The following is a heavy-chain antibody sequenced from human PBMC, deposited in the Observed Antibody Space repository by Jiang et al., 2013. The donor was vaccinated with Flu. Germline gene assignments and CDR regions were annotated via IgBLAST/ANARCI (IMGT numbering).Heavy chain of an antibody. CDR2: IYTSGST. D-gene: IGHD3-10*01. V-gene: IGHV4-61*02. Sequence: GLVKPSETLSLTCTVSGGSISSSSYYWGWIRQPPGKGLEWIGRIYTSGSTNYNPSLKSRVTISVDTSKNQFSLKLSSVTAADTAVYYCARGMVQGVTPPWYYYGMDVWGQGTTVTVSS. CDR3: ARGMVQGVTPPWYYYGMDV. J-gene: IGHJ6*02. CDR1: GGSISSSSYY.